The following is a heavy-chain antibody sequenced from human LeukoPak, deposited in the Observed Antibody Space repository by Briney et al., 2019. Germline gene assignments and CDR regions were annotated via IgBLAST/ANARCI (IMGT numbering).Heavy chain of an antibody. V-gene: IGHV4-31*03. CDR3: VRRLDY. Sequence: SETLSLTCTVSGGSISSGGYYWRWIRQHPGKGLEWIGYVYYSGSTYYNPSLKSRVTVSVDTSKNQFSLKLSSVTAADTAVYYCVRRLDYWGQGTLVTVSS. J-gene: IGHJ4*02. CDR2: VYYSGST. CDR1: GGSISSGGYY.